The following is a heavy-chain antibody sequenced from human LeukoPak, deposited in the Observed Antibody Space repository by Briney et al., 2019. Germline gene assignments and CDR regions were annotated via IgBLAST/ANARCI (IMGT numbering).Heavy chain of an antibody. Sequence: KPSETLSLTCTVSGGSISSYYWSWIRQPAGKGLEWIGRIYTSGSTNYNPSLKSRVTMSVDTSKNQFSLKLSSVTAADTAVYYCARDVYYYGSGSYYNIPPVPFDYWGQGTLVTVSS. CDR3: ARDVYYYGSGSYYNIPPVPFDY. V-gene: IGHV4-4*07. CDR2: IYTSGST. J-gene: IGHJ4*02. D-gene: IGHD3-10*01. CDR1: GGSISSYY.